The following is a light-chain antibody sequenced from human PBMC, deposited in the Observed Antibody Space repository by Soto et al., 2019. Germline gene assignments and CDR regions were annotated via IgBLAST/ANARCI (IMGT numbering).Light chain of an antibody. J-gene: IGKJ1*01. CDR3: QQYNSYST. V-gene: IGKV1-5*03. CDR2: NAS. Sequence: DIQMTQSPSTLSASVGDRVTITCRASQSISSWLAWYQQKPGKAPKLLIDNASSLESGVPSRFSGSGSGTEFTLTINSLQPDDFSSDYCQQYNSYSTFGQGTKVEIK. CDR1: QSISSW.